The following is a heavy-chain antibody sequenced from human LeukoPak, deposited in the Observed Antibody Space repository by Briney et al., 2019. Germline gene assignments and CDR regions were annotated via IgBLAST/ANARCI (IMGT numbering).Heavy chain of an antibody. V-gene: IGHV3-23*01. CDR3: AKAKEWNLDRERFDY. D-gene: IGHD1-1*01. CDR1: GFTVSSYA. CDR2: ISGSGGST. J-gene: IGHJ4*02. Sequence: PGGSLRLSCAASGFTVSSYAMSWVRQAPGKGLEWVSAISGSGGSTYYADSVKGRFTISRDNSKNTLYLQMNSLRAEDTAVYYCAKAKEWNLDRERFDYWGQGTLVTVSS.